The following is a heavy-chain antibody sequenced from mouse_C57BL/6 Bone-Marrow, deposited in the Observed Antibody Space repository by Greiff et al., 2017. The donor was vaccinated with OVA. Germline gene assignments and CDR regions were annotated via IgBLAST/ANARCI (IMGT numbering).Heavy chain of an antibody. CDR2: INPNNGGT. V-gene: IGHV1-18*01. J-gene: IGHJ2*01. D-gene: IGHD2-3*01. CDR1: GYTFTDYN. CDR3: ARRWLLLDY. Sequence: DVQLQESGPELVKPGASVKIPCKASGYTFTDYNMDWVKQSHGKSLEWIGDINPNNGGTIYNQKFKGKATLTVDKSSSTAYMELRSLTSEDTAVYYCARRWLLLDYWGQGTTLTVSS.